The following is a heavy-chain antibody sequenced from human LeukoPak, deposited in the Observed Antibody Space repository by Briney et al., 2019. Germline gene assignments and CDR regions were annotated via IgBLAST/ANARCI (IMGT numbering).Heavy chain of an antibody. J-gene: IGHJ3*02. CDR3: ARGIDVAGRHAFDI. V-gene: IGHV1-8*02. CDR2: INPHSGDT. Sequence: ASVKVSCKASGGTFSSYAISWVRQAPGQGLEWMGWINPHSGDTGFAQKFQGSITMTRDTSTTTVHMQLSRLRSDDTATYYCARGIDVAGRHAFDIWGRGTIVTVSS. CDR1: GGTFSSYA. D-gene: IGHD6-19*01.